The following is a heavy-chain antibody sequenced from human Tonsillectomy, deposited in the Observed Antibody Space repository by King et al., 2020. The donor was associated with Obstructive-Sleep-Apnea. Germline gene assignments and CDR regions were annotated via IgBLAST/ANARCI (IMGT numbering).Heavy chain of an antibody. CDR1: GFTFSSYA. CDR2: LSGSGGST. V-gene: IGHV3-23*04. J-gene: IGHJ4*02. CDR3: AKTRGYCSGGYCYADY. Sequence: VQLVESGGGLVQPGGSLRLSCAASGFTFSSYAMNWVRQAPGKGLEWVSTLSGSGGSTYYADSVKGRFTISSDNSKNTLCLQMNSLRAEDTAVYYCAKTRGYCSGGYCYADYWGQGTLVTVSS. D-gene: IGHD2-15*01.